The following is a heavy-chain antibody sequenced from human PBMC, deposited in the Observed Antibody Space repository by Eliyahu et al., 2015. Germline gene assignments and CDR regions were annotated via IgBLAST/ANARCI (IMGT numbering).Heavy chain of an antibody. Sequence: QLVESGGGLVQPGGSLRLSCXASGFXFXXXEMNWVRQAPGKGLEWVSYISSGSVNIFYADSVKGRFTISRENAKNSLYLQMNSLRAEDSAVYYCARVHYRGKQWLDQEMDVWGQGTTVTVSS. V-gene: IGHV3-48*03. CDR1: GFXFXXXE. D-gene: IGHD6-19*01. J-gene: IGHJ6*02. CDR3: ARVHYRGKQWLDQEMDV. CDR2: ISSGSVNI.